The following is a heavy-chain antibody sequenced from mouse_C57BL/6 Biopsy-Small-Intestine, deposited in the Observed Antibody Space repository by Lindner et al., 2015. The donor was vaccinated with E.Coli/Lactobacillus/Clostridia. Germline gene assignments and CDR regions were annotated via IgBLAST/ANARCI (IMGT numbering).Heavy chain of an antibody. CDR3: ARSRYYYDGSLDY. CDR1: GFTFSDYR. Sequence: VQLQESGGGLVKPGGSRIVSCAASGFTFSDYRMNWVRQAPEKGLEWVAYISSGSSTIYYADTVKGRFTISRDNAKNTLFLQMTSLRSEDTAMYYCARSRYYYDGSLDYWGQGTTLTVSS. CDR2: ISSGSSTI. J-gene: IGHJ2*01. D-gene: IGHD1-1*01. V-gene: IGHV5-17*01.